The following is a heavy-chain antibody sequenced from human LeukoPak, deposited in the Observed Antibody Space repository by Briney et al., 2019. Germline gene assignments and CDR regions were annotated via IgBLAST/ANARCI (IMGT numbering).Heavy chain of an antibody. CDR3: AREGVRTVDFAF. V-gene: IGHV3-30*03. D-gene: IGHD2-8*02. CDR2: ISYDGSNK. Sequence: GGSLRLSCAASGFTFSSYGMHWVRQAPGKGLEWVAVISYDGSNKYYADSVKGRFTISRDNSKNTLYLQMNSLRAEDTAVYYCAREGVRTVDFAFWGQGALVTVSS. J-gene: IGHJ4*02. CDR1: GFTFSSYG.